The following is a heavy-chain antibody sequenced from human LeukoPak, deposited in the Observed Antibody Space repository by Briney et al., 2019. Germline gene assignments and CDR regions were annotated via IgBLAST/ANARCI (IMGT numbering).Heavy chain of an antibody. V-gene: IGHV3-23*01. J-gene: IGHJ4*02. CDR2: ISGSGGST. D-gene: IGHD6-13*01. CDR3: AKDKRIAAAGLAFDY. CDR1: GFTLSSYA. Sequence: GGSLRLSCPASGFTLSSYAMSWVRQAPGKGLGWDSAISGSGGSTYYADSVKGRFTISRDNSKNKLYLQMNSLRAEDTAVYYCAKDKRIAAAGLAFDYWGQGTLVTVSS.